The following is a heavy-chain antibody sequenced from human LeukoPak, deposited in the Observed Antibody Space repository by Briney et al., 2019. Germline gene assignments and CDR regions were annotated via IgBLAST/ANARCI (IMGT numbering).Heavy chain of an antibody. CDR2: ISSSSDYI. V-gene: IGHV3-21*01. CDR1: GCTFSTYS. D-gene: IGHD2-2*01. J-gene: IGHJ4*02. CDR3: ATVPAGHYFDY. Sequence: GGSLRLSCAASGCTFSTYSMNWVRQAPGKGLEWVSSISSSSDYIYYADSVKGRFTVSRDNAKNSLHLQMNSLRAEDTAVYYCATVPAGHYFDYWGQGTLVIVSS.